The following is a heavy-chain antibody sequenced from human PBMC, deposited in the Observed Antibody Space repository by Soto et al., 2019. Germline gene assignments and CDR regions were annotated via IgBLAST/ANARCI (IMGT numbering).Heavy chain of an antibody. V-gene: IGHV2-70*20. J-gene: IGHJ3*02. CDR2: IDWDDDK. CDR3: ARTKIAAAAPGAFDI. CDR1: GFSLSTSGMC. D-gene: IGHD6-13*01. Sequence: XGPTLVNPTQSLTLTCTFSGFSLSTSGMCVSWVRQPPGKALEWLALIDWDDDKYYSTSLKTRLTISKDTSKNQVVLTMTNMDPVDTATYYCARTKIAAAAPGAFDISGQGTMVTVSS.